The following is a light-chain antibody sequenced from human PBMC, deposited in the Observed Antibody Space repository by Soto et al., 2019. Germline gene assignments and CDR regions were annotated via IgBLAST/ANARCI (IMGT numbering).Light chain of an antibody. V-gene: IGLV2-23*01. Sequence: QSALTQPASVSGSPGQSITISCTGTSSDVGSYNLVSWYQQHPGKAPKLMIYEDNKRPSGVSNRFSGSKSGYTASLTISGLQAEDEAHYYCCSYAPISTVVFGGGTKLTVL. CDR2: EDN. CDR3: CSYAPISTVV. CDR1: SSDVGSYNL. J-gene: IGLJ3*02.